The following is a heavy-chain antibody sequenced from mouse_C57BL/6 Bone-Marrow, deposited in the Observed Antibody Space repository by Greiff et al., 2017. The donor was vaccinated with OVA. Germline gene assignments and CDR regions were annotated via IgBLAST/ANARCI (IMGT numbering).Heavy chain of an antibody. D-gene: IGHD4-1*01. V-gene: IGHV1-76*01. CDR1: GYTFTDYY. CDR3: ARSWDPPFAY. CDR2: IYPGSGYT. J-gene: IGHJ3*01. Sequence: VQLVESGAELVRPGASVKLSCKASGYTFTDYYINWVKQRPGQGLEWFARIYPGSGYTYYNEKFKGKATLTAEKSSSTAYMQLSSLTSEDSAVYYCARSWDPPFAYWGQGTLVTVSA.